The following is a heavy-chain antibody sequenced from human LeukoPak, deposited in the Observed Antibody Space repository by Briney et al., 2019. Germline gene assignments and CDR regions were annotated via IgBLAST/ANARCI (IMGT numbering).Heavy chain of an antibody. CDR2: IYYSGGT. CDR1: GGSISSYY. CDR3: ARETSQKGAHYMDV. Sequence: SETLSLTCTVSGGSISSYYWSWIRQPPGKGLEWIGYIYYSGGTNYNPSLKSRVTISVDTSKNQFSLKLSSVTAADTAVYYCARETSQKGAHYMDVWGKGTTVTISS. V-gene: IGHV4-59*01. J-gene: IGHJ6*03. D-gene: IGHD3-16*01.